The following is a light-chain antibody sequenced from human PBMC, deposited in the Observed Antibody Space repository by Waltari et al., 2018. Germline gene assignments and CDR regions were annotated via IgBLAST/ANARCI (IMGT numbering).Light chain of an antibody. CDR3: QKYDRLPAT. J-gene: IGKJ1*01. Sequence: EIVLTQSPGTLSLSPGERGTLSCRASQSVSRFLAWYQQKPGQAPRLLIYGASTRATGIPDRFSGSGSGTGFSLTISRLEPEDFAVYYCQKYDRLPATFGQGTKVEIK. CDR1: QSVSRF. CDR2: GAS. V-gene: IGKV3-20*01.